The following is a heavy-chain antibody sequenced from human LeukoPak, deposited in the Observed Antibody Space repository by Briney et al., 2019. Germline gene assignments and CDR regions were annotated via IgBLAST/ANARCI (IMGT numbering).Heavy chain of an antibody. CDR3: TTGLYGGPNK. J-gene: IGHJ4*02. V-gene: IGHV3-15*01. D-gene: IGHD1/OR15-1a*01. Sequence: GGSLRLSGAAPGFTFSNAWMSWVRQTPGKGLEWLGRIISETEGGTTYYAAPVKGRFTISRDDSEDTLYLQMISLKTEDTAVYYCTTGLYGGPNKWGQGTLVTVSS. CDR1: GFTFSNAW. CDR2: IISETEGGTT.